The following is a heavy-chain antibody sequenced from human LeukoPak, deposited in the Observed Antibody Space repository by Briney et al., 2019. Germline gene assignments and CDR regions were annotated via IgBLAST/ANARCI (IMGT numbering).Heavy chain of an antibody. D-gene: IGHD3-22*01. Sequence: SETLSLTCAVYGGSFSGYYWSWIRQPPGKGLEWIGEINHSGSTNYNPSLKSRVTISVDTSKNQFSLKLSSVTAADTAVYYCARAFSYYDSGGYYVDWGQGTLVTVSS. J-gene: IGHJ4*02. CDR2: INHSGST. CDR1: GGSFSGYY. V-gene: IGHV4-34*01. CDR3: ARAFSYYDSGGYYVD.